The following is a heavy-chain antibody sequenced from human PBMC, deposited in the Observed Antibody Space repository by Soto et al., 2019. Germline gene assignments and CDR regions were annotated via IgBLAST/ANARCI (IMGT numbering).Heavy chain of an antibody. J-gene: IGHJ6*03. CDR2: IWYDGSNK. CDR3: ARGHTARGYCSSTSCPETGDMDV. V-gene: IGHV3-33*01. D-gene: IGHD2-2*01. Sequence: GGSLRLSCAASGFTFSSYGMHWVRQAPGKGLEWVAVIWYDGSNKYYADSVKGRFTISRDNSKNTLYLQMNSLRAEDTAVYYCARGHTARGYCSSTSCPETGDMDVWGKGTTVTVSS. CDR1: GFTFSSYG.